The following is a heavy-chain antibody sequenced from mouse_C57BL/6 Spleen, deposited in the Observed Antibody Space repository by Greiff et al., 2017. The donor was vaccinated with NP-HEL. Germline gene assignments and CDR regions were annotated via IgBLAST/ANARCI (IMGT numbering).Heavy chain of an antibody. CDR1: GFSLTSYG. V-gene: IGHV2-6*03. J-gene: IGHJ3*01. Sequence: VQGVESGPGLVAPSQSLSITCTVSGFSLTSYGVHWVRQPPGKGLEWLVVIWSDGSTTYNSALKSRLSISKDNSKSQVFLKMNSLQTDDTAMYYGARSLYDYDGAWFAYWGQGTLVTVSA. CDR3: ARSLYDYDGAWFAY. CDR2: IWSDGST. D-gene: IGHD2-4*01.